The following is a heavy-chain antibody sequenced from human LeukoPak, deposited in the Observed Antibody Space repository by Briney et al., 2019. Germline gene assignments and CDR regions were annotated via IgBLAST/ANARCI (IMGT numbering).Heavy chain of an antibody. Sequence: GRSLRLSCAASGFTFNCYWMTWVRQAPGKGLEWVATIKQDGSERYYVDSVKGRFSISRDNARNSLYLQMNSLRAEDTAVYCCAREYSSDWPTRFDYWGQGTLVTVSS. CDR3: AREYSSDWPTRFDY. V-gene: IGHV3-7*01. CDR2: IKQDGSER. D-gene: IGHD6-19*01. J-gene: IGHJ4*02. CDR1: GFTFNCYW.